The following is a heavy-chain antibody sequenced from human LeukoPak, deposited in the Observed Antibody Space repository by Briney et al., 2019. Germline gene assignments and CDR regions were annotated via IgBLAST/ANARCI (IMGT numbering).Heavy chain of an antibody. J-gene: IGHJ5*02. D-gene: IGHD2-2*01. CDR1: GGSFSGYY. CDR2: INHSGST. CDR3: ARGTVVPAARFGGNWFDP. V-gene: IGHV4-34*01. Sequence: PSETLSLTCAVYGGSFSGYYWSWIRQPPGKGLEWIGEINHSGSTNYNPSLKSRVTISVDTSKTQFSPKLSSVTAADTAVYYCARGTVVPAARFGGNWFDPWGQGTLVTVSS.